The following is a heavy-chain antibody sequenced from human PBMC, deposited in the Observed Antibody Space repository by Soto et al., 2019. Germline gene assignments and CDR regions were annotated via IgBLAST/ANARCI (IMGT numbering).Heavy chain of an antibody. CDR1: GFTFTSSA. Sequence: GASVKVSCKASGFTFTSSAVQWVRQARGQRLEWIGWIVVGSGNTNYAQKFQERVTITRDMSTSTAYMELSSLRSEDTAVYYCAADPTTMVRGVITALDYWGQGTLVTVSS. J-gene: IGHJ4*02. CDR2: IVVGSGNT. CDR3: AADPTTMVRGVITALDY. D-gene: IGHD3-10*01. V-gene: IGHV1-58*01.